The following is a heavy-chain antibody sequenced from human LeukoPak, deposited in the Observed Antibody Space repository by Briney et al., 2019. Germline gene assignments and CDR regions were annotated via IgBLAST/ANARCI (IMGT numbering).Heavy chain of an antibody. CDR1: GGSFSGYY. CDR2: INHSGST. J-gene: IGHJ6*03. CDR3: ASLPYYYDSSGSYYYYYYMDV. Sequence: SETLSLTCAVYGGSFSGYYWSWIRQPPGKGLEWIGEINHSGSTNYNPSLKSRVTISVDTSKNQFSLKLSSVTAADTAVYYCASLPYYYDSSGSYYYYYYMDVWGKGTTVTVSS. D-gene: IGHD3-22*01. V-gene: IGHV4-34*01.